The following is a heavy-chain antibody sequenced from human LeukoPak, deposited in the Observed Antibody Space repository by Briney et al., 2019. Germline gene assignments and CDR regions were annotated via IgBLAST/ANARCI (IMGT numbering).Heavy chain of an antibody. V-gene: IGHV5-51*01. J-gene: IGHJ4*02. D-gene: IGHD6-13*01. Sequence: GGSLQISFQGSGYRFTSYWIGWGRPMPGKGVEWMGIIYPGDSDTRYCTSFQGQVTISADKSISTAYLQWSSLKATDTAMYYCAGHSKQQLNADYWGQGTLVTVSS. CDR2: IYPGDSDT. CDR3: AGHSKQQLNADY. CDR1: GYRFTSYW.